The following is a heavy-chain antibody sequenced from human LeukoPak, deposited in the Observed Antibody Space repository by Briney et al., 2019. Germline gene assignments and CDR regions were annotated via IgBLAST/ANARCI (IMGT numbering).Heavy chain of an antibody. Sequence: PSETLSLTCTVSGGSISSSNYYWGWIRQPPGKGLEWIGSIYHSGSTYYNPSLKSRVTISVDTSKNQFSLKLSSVTAADTAVYYCTTELCGGACYPESPYWGQGTLVTVS. CDR1: GGSISSSNYY. CDR2: IYHSGST. CDR3: TTELCGGACYPESPY. V-gene: IGHV4-39*07. J-gene: IGHJ4*02. D-gene: IGHD2-21*01.